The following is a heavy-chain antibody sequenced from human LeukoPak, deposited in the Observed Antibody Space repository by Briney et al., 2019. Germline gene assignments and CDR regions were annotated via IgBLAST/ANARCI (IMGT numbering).Heavy chain of an antibody. CDR1: GYTFTGYY. D-gene: IGHD3-22*01. CDR2: INPNSGGT. J-gene: IGHJ3*02. Sequence: SVKVSCKASGYTFTGYYIHWVRQAPGQGLEWMGWINPNSGGTNYAQKFQGRVTMTRDTSISTAYMELSRLRSDDTAVYYCARGRITMIVVADDAFDIWGQGTMVTVSS. CDR3: ARGRITMIVVADDAFDI. V-gene: IGHV1-2*02.